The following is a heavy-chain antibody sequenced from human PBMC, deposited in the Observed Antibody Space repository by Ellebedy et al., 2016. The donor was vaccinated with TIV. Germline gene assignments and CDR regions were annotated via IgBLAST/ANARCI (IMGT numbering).Heavy chain of an antibody. V-gene: IGHV3-23*01. Sequence: GESLKISCAASGFTFSSYAMSWVRQAPGKGLEWVSAISGSGGSTYYADSVKGRFTISRDNAKNSLYLQMNSLRAEDTAVYYCARDTRGYALMDWGQGTLVTVSS. CDR1: GFTFSSYA. CDR2: ISGSGGST. J-gene: IGHJ4*02. CDR3: ARDTRGYALMD. D-gene: IGHD3-3*01.